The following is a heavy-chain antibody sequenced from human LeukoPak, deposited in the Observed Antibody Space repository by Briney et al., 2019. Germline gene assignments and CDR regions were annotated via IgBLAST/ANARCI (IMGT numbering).Heavy chain of an antibody. D-gene: IGHD2-21*01. CDR1: GITFSDYS. J-gene: IGHJ4*02. V-gene: IGHV3-48*04. CDR3: ARESYSARFDY. Sequence: PGGSLRLSCAASGITFSDYSMNWVRQAPGKGLVWVSYISSGGIIIYYADSVKGRFTISRDNAKNSLYLQMNSLRAEDTAVYYCARESYSARFDYWGQGTLVTVSS. CDR2: ISSGGIII.